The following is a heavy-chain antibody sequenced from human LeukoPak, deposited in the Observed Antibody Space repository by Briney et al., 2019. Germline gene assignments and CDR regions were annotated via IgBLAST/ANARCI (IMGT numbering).Heavy chain of an antibody. CDR1: GFTFSSYA. CDR2: ITASGGDT. Sequence: GGSLRLSCAASGFTFSSYAMGWVRQAPGKGLEWVSAITASGGDTYYADSVKGRFTISRDNSKNTLYLQVNSLRAEDTAVYYCAKGNGYSYGRYYFDYWGQGTLVTVSS. D-gene: IGHD5-18*01. CDR3: AKGNGYSYGRYYFDY. J-gene: IGHJ4*02. V-gene: IGHV3-23*01.